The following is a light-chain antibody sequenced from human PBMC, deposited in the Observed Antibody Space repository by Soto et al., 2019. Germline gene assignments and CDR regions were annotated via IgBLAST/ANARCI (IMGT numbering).Light chain of an antibody. Sequence: EIVLTQSPGTLSLSPGERVSLSCRASQSVSSSYLAWYQQKPAPCPRLLIYGASNRATGIPDRFSGSGSGTDFTLTSSRLEPEDFAVYYCHQYGGSPPYTFGQGTKLEIK. J-gene: IGKJ2*01. V-gene: IGKV3-20*01. CDR3: HQYGGSPPYT. CDR1: QSVSSSY. CDR2: GAS.